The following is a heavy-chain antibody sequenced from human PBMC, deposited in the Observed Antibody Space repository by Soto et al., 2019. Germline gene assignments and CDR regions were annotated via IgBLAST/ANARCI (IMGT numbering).Heavy chain of an antibody. CDR1: GGSISSSSYY. D-gene: IGHD3-10*01. V-gene: IGHV4-39*01. Sequence: SETLSLTCTVSGGSISSSSYYWGWIRQPPGKGLEWIGSIYYSGSTYYNPSLKSRVTISVDTSKNHFSLKLSSVTAADTAVYYCARLGNYYGSGSYLPIPSKGGYDYWGQGTLVTVSS. J-gene: IGHJ4*02. CDR3: ARLGNYYGSGSYLPIPSKGGYDY. CDR2: IYYSGST.